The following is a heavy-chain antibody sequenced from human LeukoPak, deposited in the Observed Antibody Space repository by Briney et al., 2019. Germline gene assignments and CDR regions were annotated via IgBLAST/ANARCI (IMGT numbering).Heavy chain of an antibody. J-gene: IGHJ4*02. D-gene: IGHD1-1*01. V-gene: IGHV3-23*01. CDR3: AKSRSGGANWALQIFDN. Sequence: GGSLRLSCAVSGFAFGSEAMSWVRQSPARGLEWVASISPGGGTTYYADYVKGRFTISRDNSKNSLFVQMNSLRAEDTAVYFCAKSRSGGANWALQIFDNWGQGTLVTVSS. CDR2: ISPGGGTT. CDR1: GFAFGSEA.